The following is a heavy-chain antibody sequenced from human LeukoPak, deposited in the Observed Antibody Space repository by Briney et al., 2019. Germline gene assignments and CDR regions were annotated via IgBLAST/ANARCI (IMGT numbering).Heavy chain of an antibody. Sequence: GGSLRLSCAASGFTFSSYAMSWVRQAPGEGLEWVSGISGGADTTYYADSVKGRFSISRDNSKNTLYLQMNSLRAEDTAVYYCAKKDRSGWYSSFDYWGQGTLVTVSS. CDR1: GFTFSSYA. D-gene: IGHD6-19*01. V-gene: IGHV3-23*01. CDR3: AKKDRSGWYSSFDY. CDR2: ISGGADTT. J-gene: IGHJ4*02.